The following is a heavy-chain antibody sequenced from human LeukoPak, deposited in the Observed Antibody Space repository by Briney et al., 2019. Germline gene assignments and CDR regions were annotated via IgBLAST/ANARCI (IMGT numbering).Heavy chain of an antibody. CDR1: GYTFTSYG. J-gene: IGHJ4*02. D-gene: IGHD3-22*01. CDR3: ARDSEYYYDSSGNFDY. V-gene: IGHV1-18*01. Sequence: ASVKVSCKASGYTFTSYGIIWVRQAPGQGLEWMGWISAYNGNTNYAQKLQGRVTMTTDTSTSTAYMELRSLRSDDTAVYYCARDSEYYYDSSGNFDYWGQGTLVTVSS. CDR2: ISAYNGNT.